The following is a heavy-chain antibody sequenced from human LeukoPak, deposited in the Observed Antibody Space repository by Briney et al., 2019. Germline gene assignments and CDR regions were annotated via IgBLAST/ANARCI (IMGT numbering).Heavy chain of an antibody. CDR3: ARVDYGDGLSDAFDI. V-gene: IGHV3-11*01. CDR2: ISSSGGTI. CDR1: GFTFSDYY. D-gene: IGHD4-17*01. Sequence: GGSLRLSCAASGFTFSDYYMTWIRQATGKGLEWLSYISSSGGTIYYADSVKGRFTISRDNAKNSLYLQMNSLRAEDTAVYYCARVDYGDGLSDAFDIWGQRTMVTVSS. J-gene: IGHJ3*02.